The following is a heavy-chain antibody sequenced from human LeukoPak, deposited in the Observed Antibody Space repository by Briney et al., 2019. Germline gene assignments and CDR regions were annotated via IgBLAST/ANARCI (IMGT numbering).Heavy chain of an antibody. D-gene: IGHD3-3*01. V-gene: IGHV3-48*01. Sequence: GGSLRLSCAASGFTFSSYSMNWGRQAPGKGLEWVSYISSSSSTIYYADSVKGRFTISRDNAKNSLYLQMNSLRAEDTAVYYCARDPHYDFWSGYYMWGGRNNNWFDPWGQGTLVTVSS. CDR1: GFTFSSYS. CDR2: ISSSSSTI. J-gene: IGHJ5*02. CDR3: ARDPHYDFWSGYYMWGGRNNNWFDP.